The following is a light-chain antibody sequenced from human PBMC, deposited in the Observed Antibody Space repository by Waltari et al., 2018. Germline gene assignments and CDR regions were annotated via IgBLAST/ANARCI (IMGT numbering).Light chain of an antibody. CDR3: SSYAGSNNLV. CDR1: ISDVGGYHY. Sequence: QSALTQPPSASGSPGQSVTISGPGTISDVGGYHYLSGYQQHPGKPPKLMFYEVSKRPSGVPDRFSGSKSGNTASLTVSGLQAEDEADYYCSSYAGSNNLVFGGGTKLTVL. J-gene: IGLJ2*01. V-gene: IGLV2-8*01. CDR2: EVS.